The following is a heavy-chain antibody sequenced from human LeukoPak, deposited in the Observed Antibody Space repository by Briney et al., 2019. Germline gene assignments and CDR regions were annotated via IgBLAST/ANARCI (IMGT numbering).Heavy chain of an antibody. CDR1: GYSFTSYW. D-gene: IGHD3-10*01. CDR3: ARLGALWFGIASPTPNWFDP. CDR2: IYPGDSDT. J-gene: IGHJ5*02. V-gene: IGHV5-51*01. Sequence: GESLKISCKGSGYSFTSYWIGWVRQMPGKGLEWMGIIYPGDSDTRYSPSFQGQVTISADKSISTAYLQWSSLKASDTAMYYCARLGALWFGIASPTPNWFDPWGQGTLVTVSS.